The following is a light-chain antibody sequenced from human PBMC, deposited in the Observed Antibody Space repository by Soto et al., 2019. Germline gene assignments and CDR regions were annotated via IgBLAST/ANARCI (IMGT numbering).Light chain of an antibody. Sequence: QSALTQPASLSGSPGQSITISCTGASSDVGSYSLVSWYQQHPGKAPKLMIYEGSKRPSGVSNRFSGSQSANTASLAISGLQAEDEAHYYCCSYGGTVFGTGTKLTVL. CDR2: EGS. V-gene: IGLV2-23*01. CDR3: CSYGGTV. J-gene: IGLJ1*01. CDR1: SSDVGSYSL.